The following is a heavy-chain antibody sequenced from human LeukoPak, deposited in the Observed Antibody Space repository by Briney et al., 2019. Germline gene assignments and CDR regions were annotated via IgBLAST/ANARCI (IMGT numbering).Heavy chain of an antibody. J-gene: IGHJ4*02. D-gene: IGHD1-26*01. CDR2: IYYSGST. CDR3: ARRTIVGATKSFDY. CDR1: GGSISSYY. Sequence: PSETLSLTCTVSGGSISSYYWSWIRQPPGKGLEWIGYIYYSGSTNYNPSLKSRVTISVDTSKNQFSLKLSSVTAADTAVYYCARRTIVGATKSFDYWGQGTLVTVSS. V-gene: IGHV4-59*08.